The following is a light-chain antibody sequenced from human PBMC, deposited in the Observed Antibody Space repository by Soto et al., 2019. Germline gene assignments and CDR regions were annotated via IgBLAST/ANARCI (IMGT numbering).Light chain of an antibody. V-gene: IGKV3-11*01. Sequence: EIVLTQSPASLSMSPGGRATLSCRASESISGYLAWYQQKPGQAPRLLIYDASSRATGIPARFSGSGSGTDFTVTISSLEPEDFAVYFCQERRHWPPEFTFGPGTRVDMK. CDR3: QERRHWPPEFT. J-gene: IGKJ3*01. CDR2: DAS. CDR1: ESISGY.